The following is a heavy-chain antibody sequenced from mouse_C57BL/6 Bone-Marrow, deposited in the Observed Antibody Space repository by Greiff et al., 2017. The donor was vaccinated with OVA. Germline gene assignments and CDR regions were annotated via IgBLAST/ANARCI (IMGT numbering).Heavy chain of an antibody. CDR1: GYTFTGYW. V-gene: IGHV1-9*01. D-gene: IGHD1-1*01. CDR2: ILPGSGST. CDR3: ARIGYYGSGGYWYFDV. J-gene: IGHJ1*03. Sequence: QVQLQQSGAELMKPGASVKLSCKATGYTFTGYWIEWVKQRPGHGLEWIGEILPGSGSTNYNEKFKGKATFTADTSSNTAYMQLSSLTTEDSAIYYWARIGYYGSGGYWYFDVWGTGTTVTVSS.